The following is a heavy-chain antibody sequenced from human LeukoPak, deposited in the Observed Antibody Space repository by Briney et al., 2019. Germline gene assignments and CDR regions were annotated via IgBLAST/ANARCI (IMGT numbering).Heavy chain of an antibody. CDR3: ARAALPAAIPIYYYYMDV. CDR1: GYTFTGYY. V-gene: IGHV1-2*02. D-gene: IGHD2-2*02. Sequence: ASVKVSCKASGYTFTGYYMHWVRQAPGQGLEWMGWINPNSGGTNYAQKFQGRVTMTRDTSISTAYMELSRLRSDDTAVYYCARAALPAAIPIYYYYMDVWGKGTTVTVSS. CDR2: INPNSGGT. J-gene: IGHJ6*03.